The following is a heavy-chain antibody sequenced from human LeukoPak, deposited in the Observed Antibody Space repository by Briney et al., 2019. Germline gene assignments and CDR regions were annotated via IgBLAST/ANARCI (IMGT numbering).Heavy chain of an antibody. Sequence: EASVKVSCKASGYTFTGYYMHWVRQAPGQGLEWMGIINPSGGSTSYAQKFQGRVTMTRDMSTSTVYMELSSLRSEDTAVYYCARSTPFGELLGYYYYMDVWGKGTTVTVSS. CDR2: INPSGGST. CDR3: ARSTPFGELLGYYYYMDV. J-gene: IGHJ6*03. D-gene: IGHD3-10*01. V-gene: IGHV1-46*01. CDR1: GYTFTGYY.